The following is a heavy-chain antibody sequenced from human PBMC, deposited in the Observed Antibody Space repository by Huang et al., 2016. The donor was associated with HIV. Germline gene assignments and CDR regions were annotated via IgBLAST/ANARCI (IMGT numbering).Heavy chain of an antibody. D-gene: IGHD3-22*01. CDR2: MKSEGSST. CDR3: ARDPRIQSWLNFFDY. CDR1: GFSISSYW. V-gene: IGHV3-74*01. Sequence: EVQLVESGGGLVQPGGSLRLSCAASGFSISSYWMNWVRQAPGKGLVWGSRMKSEGSSTSYADSVKGRFTISRDNAKNTLYLQMNSLRAEDTAVYYCARDPRIQSWLNFFDYWGQGTLVSVSS. J-gene: IGHJ4*02.